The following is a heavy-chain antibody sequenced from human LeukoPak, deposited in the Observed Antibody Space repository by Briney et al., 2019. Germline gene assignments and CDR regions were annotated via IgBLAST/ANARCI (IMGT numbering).Heavy chain of an antibody. CDR1: GDSFSGSPAV. Sequence: SQTLSLTCAISGDSFSGSPAVWNWIRQSPSRGLEWLGRAYYRSKLYIDYAVSVKGRITITPDTSKNQFSLQLNSVTPEDTAVYYCARGAVRGGTNFDYWGQGTLVTVSS. J-gene: IGHJ4*02. D-gene: IGHD3-10*01. CDR2: AYYRSKLYI. V-gene: IGHV6-1*01. CDR3: ARGAVRGGTNFDY.